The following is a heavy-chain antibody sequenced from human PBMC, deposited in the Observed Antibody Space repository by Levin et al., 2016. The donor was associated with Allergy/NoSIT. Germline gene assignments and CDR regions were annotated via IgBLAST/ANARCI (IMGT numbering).Heavy chain of an antibody. CDR2: ISYDGSNK. CDR3: AKDRDSSGYLDY. Sequence: GESLKISCAASGFTFSSYGMHWVRQAPGKGLEWVAVISYDGSNKYYADSVKGRFTISRDNSKNTLYLQMNSLRAEDTAVYYCAKDRDSSGYLDYWGQGTLVTVSS. D-gene: IGHD3-22*01. V-gene: IGHV3-30*18. CDR1: GFTFSSYG. J-gene: IGHJ4*02.